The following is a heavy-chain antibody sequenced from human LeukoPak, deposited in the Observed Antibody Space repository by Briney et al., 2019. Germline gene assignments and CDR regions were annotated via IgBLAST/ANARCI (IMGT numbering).Heavy chain of an antibody. CDR2: INHSGST. CDR3: AREFPPYGDPKGFDY. J-gene: IGHJ4*02. D-gene: IGHD4-17*01. Sequence: SETLSLTCAVYGGSFSGYYWSWIRQPPGKGLEWIGEINHSGSTNYNPSLKSRVTISVDTSKNQFSLKLSSVTAADTAVYYCAREFPPYGDPKGFDYWGQGTLVTVPS. CDR1: GGSFSGYY. V-gene: IGHV4-34*01.